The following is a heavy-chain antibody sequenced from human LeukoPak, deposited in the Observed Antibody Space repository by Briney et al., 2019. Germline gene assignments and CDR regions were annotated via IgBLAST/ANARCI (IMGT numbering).Heavy chain of an antibody. CDR2: IKSKTDGGTT. CDR1: GFTFSNAW. D-gene: IGHD3-10*01. CDR3: TGSRFGELLYGFDY. V-gene: IGHV3-15*01. Sequence: PGGSLRLSCAASGFTFSNAWMSWVRQAPGKGLEWVGRIKSKTDGGTTDYAAPVKGRFTISRDDSKNTLYLQMNSLKTEDTAVYYCTGSRFGELLYGFDYWGQGTLVTVSS. J-gene: IGHJ4*02.